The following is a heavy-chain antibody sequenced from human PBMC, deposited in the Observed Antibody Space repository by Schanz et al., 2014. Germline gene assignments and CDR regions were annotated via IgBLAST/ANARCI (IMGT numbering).Heavy chain of an antibody. Sequence: QVQLVQSGTQVKKPGASVKVSCKASGYTFTSYSMHWVRQAPGQGLEWMGIINLSGGSTNNAQKFQGRRAMTRDTSTSTVYMELSSLRSEDTAVYYCARTIAYGGSSGCFDYWGQGTLVTVSS. V-gene: IGHV1-46*03. D-gene: IGHD4-17*01. CDR2: INLSGGST. CDR3: ARTIAYGGSSGCFDY. J-gene: IGHJ4*02. CDR1: GYTFTSYS.